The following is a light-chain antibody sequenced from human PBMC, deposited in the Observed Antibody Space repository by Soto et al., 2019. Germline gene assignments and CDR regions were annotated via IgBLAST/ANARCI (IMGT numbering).Light chain of an antibody. CDR1: SSDVGGCNY. CDR2: DVS. V-gene: IGLV2-14*01. CDR3: SSYTSSSTLV. J-gene: IGLJ2*01. Sequence: QSALTQRAFVSGSPGQSVTISCTGTSSDVGGCNYVSWYQQHPGKAPKLMIYDVSNRPSGVSNRFSGSKSGNTASLTISGLQAEDEADYYCSSYTSSSTLVFGGGTKVTVL.